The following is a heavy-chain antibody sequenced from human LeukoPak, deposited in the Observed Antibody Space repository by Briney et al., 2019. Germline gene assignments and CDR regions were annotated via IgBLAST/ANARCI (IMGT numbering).Heavy chain of an antibody. CDR1: GGSISSGGYY. D-gene: IGHD3-16*01. CDR3: VRDYDDYYYYIDV. J-gene: IGHJ6*03. V-gene: IGHV4-61*02. CDR2: IYTSGST. Sequence: SETLSLTCTVSGGSISSGGYYWSWIRQPAGKGLEWIGRIYTSGSTNYDPSLKSRVTISVDTSKNQFSLTLISVTAADTAVYYCVRDYDDYYYYIDVWGKGTTVTVSS.